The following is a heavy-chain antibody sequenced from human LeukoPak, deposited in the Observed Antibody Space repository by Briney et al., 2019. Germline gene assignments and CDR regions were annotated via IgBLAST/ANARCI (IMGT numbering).Heavy chain of an antibody. D-gene: IGHD3-10*01. J-gene: IGHJ3*02. CDR3: ARLAGIWFGEPDHDAFDI. V-gene: IGHV3-48*01. Sequence: PGGSLRLSCAASGFTLSSYSMNWVREAPREGLEWVSYISSSSGTIYYSDSVKGRLTISRDNAKNSLYLQMNSLRAEDTAVYYCARLAGIWFGEPDHDAFDIWGQGTMVTVSS. CDR1: GFTLSSYS. CDR2: ISSSSGTI.